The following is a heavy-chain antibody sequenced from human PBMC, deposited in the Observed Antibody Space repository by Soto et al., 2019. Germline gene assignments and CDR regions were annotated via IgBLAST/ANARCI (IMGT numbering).Heavy chain of an antibody. Sequence: SLRLSCAASGFTFDDYAMHWVRQAPGKGLEWVSGISWNSGSIGYADSVKGRFTISRDNAKNSLYLQMNSLRAEDTALYYCAKDISSSSDAFDVWGQVTTVPVSS. J-gene: IGHJ6*02. CDR2: ISWNSGSI. CDR1: GFTFDDYA. D-gene: IGHD6-6*01. CDR3: AKDISSSSDAFDV. V-gene: IGHV3-9*01.